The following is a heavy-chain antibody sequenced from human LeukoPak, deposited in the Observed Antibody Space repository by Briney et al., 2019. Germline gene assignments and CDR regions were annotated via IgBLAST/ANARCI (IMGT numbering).Heavy chain of an antibody. Sequence: ASVKVSCKASGYTFSSYDINWVRQATGQGLEWMGWMNPNSGNTGYAQKFQGRVTMTRNTSISIAYMELSSLRSEDTAVYYCARGRGSGWYDYYYYYMDVWGKGTTVTISS. CDR3: ARGRGSGWYDYYYYYMDV. J-gene: IGHJ6*03. CDR1: GYTFSSYD. V-gene: IGHV1-8*01. D-gene: IGHD6-19*01. CDR2: MNPNSGNT.